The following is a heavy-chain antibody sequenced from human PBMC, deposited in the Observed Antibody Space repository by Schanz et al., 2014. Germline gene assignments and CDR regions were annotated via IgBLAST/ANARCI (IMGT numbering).Heavy chain of an antibody. Sequence: EVQLLESGGGLVQPGGSLRLSCAASGFTFSSHWMHWVRQDPGKGLVWVARINSVGSNTDYADSVTGRFTISRDNAKTSLFLHMNSLRAEDTAIYYCAKDAPYPFDLWGRGTLITVSS. CDR3: AKDAPYPFDL. CDR1: GFTFSSHW. V-gene: IGHV3-74*01. J-gene: IGHJ2*01. CDR2: INSVGSNT.